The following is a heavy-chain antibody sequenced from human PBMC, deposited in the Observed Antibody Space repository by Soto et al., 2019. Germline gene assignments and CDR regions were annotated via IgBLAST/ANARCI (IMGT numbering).Heavy chain of an antibody. V-gene: IGHV1-18*01. Sequence: QVQLVQSGAEVKRPGASVKVSCKASGYTFISYGISWVRQAPGQGLEWMGWSSAYNGNTNTAQQFQGRVTMTTDTSTSTAYMELRSLRSDDTAVYYCASDAPTYYYDSGGRQYFQHWGQGTLVTVSS. J-gene: IGHJ1*01. CDR2: SSAYNGNT. CDR1: GYTFISYG. CDR3: ASDAPTYYYDSGGRQYFQH. D-gene: IGHD3-22*01.